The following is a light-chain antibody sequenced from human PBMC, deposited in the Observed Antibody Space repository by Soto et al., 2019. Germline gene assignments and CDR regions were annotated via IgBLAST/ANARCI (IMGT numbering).Light chain of an antibody. V-gene: IGKV3-20*01. CDR3: QQYGRT. Sequence: EIVLTQSPGTLSLSPGERATLSCRASQSVSRSYLAWYQQKFGQAPRLLIYGASSRATGIPDRFSGSGSGTDFTLTISRLEPEDFAVYYCQQYGRTFGQGTKVEIK. J-gene: IGKJ1*01. CDR1: QSVSRSY. CDR2: GAS.